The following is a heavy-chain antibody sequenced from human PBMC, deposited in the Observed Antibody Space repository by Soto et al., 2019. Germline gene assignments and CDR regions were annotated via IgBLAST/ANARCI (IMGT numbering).Heavy chain of an antibody. CDR3: ARENWATSPSFDY. J-gene: IGHJ4*02. V-gene: IGHV1-46*01. Sequence: GASVKVSCKASGYTFSNFFMHWVRQAPGQGLEWMGIINPIGGTTTYAQIFQGRVAMTRDTSTSTVYMELSSLRSEDTAAYYCARENWATSPSFDYWGQGTLVTVS. CDR1: GYTFSNFF. CDR2: INPIGGTT. D-gene: IGHD2-2*01.